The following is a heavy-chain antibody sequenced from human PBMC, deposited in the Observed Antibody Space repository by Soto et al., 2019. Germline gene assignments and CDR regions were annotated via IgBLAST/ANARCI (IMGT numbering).Heavy chain of an antibody. Sequence: QVQLVQSGAEVKKPGASVKVSCKASGYTFTSYGISWVRQAPGQGLEWMGWFSAYNGNTNYAQKLQGRVTMTTGTSTSTACMELRSLRSDDTAVYYCARDEVVVELLAGGDYWGQGTLVTVSS. D-gene: IGHD2-15*01. J-gene: IGHJ4*02. V-gene: IGHV1-18*01. CDR1: GYTFTSYG. CDR3: ARDEVVVELLAGGDY. CDR2: FSAYNGNT.